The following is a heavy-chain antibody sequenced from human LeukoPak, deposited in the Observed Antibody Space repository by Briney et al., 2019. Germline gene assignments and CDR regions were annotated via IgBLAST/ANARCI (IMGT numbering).Heavy chain of an antibody. CDR1: GFTFSSYW. V-gene: IGHV3-74*01. J-gene: IGHJ4*02. CDR2: INSDGSST. D-gene: IGHD3-22*01. Sequence: GGSLRLSCAASGFTFSSYWMHWVRQAPGKGLVWVSRINSDGSSTSYADSVKGRFTISRDNAKNTLYLQMNSLRAEDTAVYYCAKDKLGGYYDSSGYLPLDYWGQGTLVTVSS. CDR3: AKDKLGGYYDSSGYLPLDY.